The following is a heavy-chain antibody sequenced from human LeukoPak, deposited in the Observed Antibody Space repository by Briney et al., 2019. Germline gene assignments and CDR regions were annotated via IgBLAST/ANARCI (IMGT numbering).Heavy chain of an antibody. CDR2: IIPIFGTA. J-gene: IGHJ5*02. Sequence: SVKVSCKASGGTFSSYAISWVRQAPGQGLAWMGGIIPIFGTANYAQKFQGRVTITTDESTSTAYMELSSLRSEDTAVYYCARDNYAGANWFDPWGQGTLVTVSS. D-gene: IGHD1-7*01. CDR3: ARDNYAGANWFDP. CDR1: GGTFSSYA. V-gene: IGHV1-69*05.